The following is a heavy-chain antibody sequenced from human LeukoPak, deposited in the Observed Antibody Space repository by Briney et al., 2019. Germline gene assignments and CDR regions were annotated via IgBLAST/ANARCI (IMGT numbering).Heavy chain of an antibody. Sequence: GGSLRLSCAASGFTLSSYEMNWVRQAPGKGLEWVSYISSSGSPIFYADSVKGRFTISRDNAKNSLYLQMNSLRAEDTGVYYCARVPSGSHNTGGQGTLVTVSS. D-gene: IGHD1-26*01. J-gene: IGHJ4*02. V-gene: IGHV3-48*03. CDR2: ISSSGSPI. CDR3: ARVPSGSHNT. CDR1: GFTLSSYE.